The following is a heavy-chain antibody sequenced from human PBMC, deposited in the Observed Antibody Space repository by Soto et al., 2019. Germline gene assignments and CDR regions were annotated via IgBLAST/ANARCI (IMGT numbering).Heavy chain of an antibody. CDR3: ARESEDLTSDFDY. CDR2: ISSTTNYI. Sequence: GGSLRLSCAASGFTFTRYSMNWVRQAPGKGLEWVSSISSTTNYIYYGDSMKGRFTISRDNAKNSLYLEMNSLRDEDTAVYYCARESEDLTSDFDYWGQGTLVTSPQ. V-gene: IGHV3-21*06. J-gene: IGHJ4*02. CDR1: GFTFTRYS.